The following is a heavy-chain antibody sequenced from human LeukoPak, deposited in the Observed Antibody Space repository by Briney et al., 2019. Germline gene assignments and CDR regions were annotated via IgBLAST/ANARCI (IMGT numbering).Heavy chain of an antibody. Sequence: SETLSLTCAVYGGSFSGYYWSWIRQPPGKGLEWIGEISHSGSTNYDPSLKSRVTISVDTSKNQFSLKLSSVTAADTAVYYCASCITMVRGVMRWFDPWGQGTLVTVSS. D-gene: IGHD3-10*01. CDR3: ASCITMVRGVMRWFDP. CDR1: GGSFSGYY. V-gene: IGHV4-34*01. J-gene: IGHJ5*02. CDR2: ISHSGST.